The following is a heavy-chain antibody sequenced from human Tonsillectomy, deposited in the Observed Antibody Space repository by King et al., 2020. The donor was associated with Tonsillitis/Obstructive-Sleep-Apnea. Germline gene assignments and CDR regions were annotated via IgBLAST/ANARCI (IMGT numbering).Heavy chain of an antibody. J-gene: IGHJ3*02. V-gene: IGHV3-48*02. Sequence: VKLVESGGGLAQPGGSLRLSCAASGFTFSTYSMNWVRQAPGKGLQWVSDISSSSSTMYYVDSVKGRFTISRDNAKNSLFLQMNSLRDDDTAVYYCAREYSSSSGRAFDIWGQGTVVTVSS. CDR2: ISSSSSTM. CDR1: GFTFSTYS. D-gene: IGHD6-6*01. CDR3: AREYSSSSGRAFDI.